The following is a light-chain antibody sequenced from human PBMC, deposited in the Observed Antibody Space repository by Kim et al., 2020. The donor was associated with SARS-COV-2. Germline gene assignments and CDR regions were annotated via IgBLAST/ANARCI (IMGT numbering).Light chain of an antibody. CDR3: NSRDSNDNVV. J-gene: IGLJ2*01. CDR2: GKN. V-gene: IGLV3-19*01. CDR1: SLRSYY. Sequence: VALGQTVRITCQGDSLRSYYATWYQQKPGQAPIVVIYGKNNRPSGIPDRFSGSSSEITASLTITGTQAGDEADYYCNSRDSNDNVVFGGGTKLTVL.